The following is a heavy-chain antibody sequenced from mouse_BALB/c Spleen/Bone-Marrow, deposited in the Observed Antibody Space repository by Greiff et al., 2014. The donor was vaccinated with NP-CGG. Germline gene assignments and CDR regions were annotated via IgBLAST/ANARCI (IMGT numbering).Heavy chain of an antibody. J-gene: IGHJ2*01. CDR2: INSNGGST. D-gene: IGHD2-1*01. Sequence: ESGGGLVQPGGSLKLSCAASGFTFSSYGMSWVRQTPDKRLELVASINSNGGSTYYPDSVKGRLTISRDNAKNTLSLQMSSLKSEDTAMYYCARGNYGNYVDYFDYWGQGTTLTVSS. V-gene: IGHV5-6-3*01. CDR1: GFTFSSYG. CDR3: ARGNYGNYVDYFDY.